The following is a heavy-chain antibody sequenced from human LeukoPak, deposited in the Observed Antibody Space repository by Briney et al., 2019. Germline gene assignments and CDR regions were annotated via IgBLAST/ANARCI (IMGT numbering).Heavy chain of an antibody. J-gene: IGHJ4*02. V-gene: IGHV3-23*01. Sequence: PGGSLRLSCAASGFTFSTYAMSWVRQAPGKGLEWVSAISGSGGSTYYADSVKGRFTISRDNSKNTLYLQMNSLRAEDTAVYYCAKNGGWLQSTEYYFDYWGQGTLVTVSS. CDR3: AKNGGWLQSTEYYFDY. D-gene: IGHD5-24*01. CDR1: GFTFSTYA. CDR2: ISGSGGST.